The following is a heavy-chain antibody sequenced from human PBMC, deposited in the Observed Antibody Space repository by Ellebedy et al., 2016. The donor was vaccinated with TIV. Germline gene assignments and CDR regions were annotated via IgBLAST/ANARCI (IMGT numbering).Heavy chain of an antibody. Sequence: AASVKVSCKASGYNFNNYGVAWVRQAPGQGLEWMGWISAYNNNGNYAQNLEGRVTMTTDTSTSTAYMELRSLRSDDTAVYYCVVGLFHPWGQGTLVSVSS. CDR2: ISAYNNNG. D-gene: IGHD3/OR15-3a*01. J-gene: IGHJ5*02. CDR3: VVGLFHP. V-gene: IGHV1-18*01. CDR1: GYNFNNYG.